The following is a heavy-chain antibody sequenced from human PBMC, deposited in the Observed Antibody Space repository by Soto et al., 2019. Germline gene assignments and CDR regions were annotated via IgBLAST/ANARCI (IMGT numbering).Heavy chain of an antibody. Sequence: PSETLSLTCNVSGGSIYTYYWNWIRQSPGKGLEWIGYISDGGSTNYSPSLRSRVSISVDTSKNEFSLRLSSVTAADTAVYFCARSVAVPGAHIDYWGQGTQVTVSS. V-gene: IGHV4-59*01. D-gene: IGHD6-19*01. CDR2: ISDGGST. CDR3: ARSVAVPGAHIDY. CDR1: GGSIYTYY. J-gene: IGHJ4*02.